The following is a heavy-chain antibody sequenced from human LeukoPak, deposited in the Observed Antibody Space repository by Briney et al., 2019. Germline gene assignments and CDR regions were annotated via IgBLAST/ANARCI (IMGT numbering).Heavy chain of an antibody. Sequence: GGSLRLSCAASGFTFSSYWMHWVRQAPGKGLEWVAVISYDGSNKYYADSVKGRFTISRDNSKNTLYLQMNSLRAEDTAVYYCARDKVSGIAVAGTFNYWGQGTLVTVSS. CDR2: ISYDGSNK. CDR1: GFTFSSYW. D-gene: IGHD6-19*01. J-gene: IGHJ4*02. V-gene: IGHV3-30*03. CDR3: ARDKVSGIAVAGTFNY.